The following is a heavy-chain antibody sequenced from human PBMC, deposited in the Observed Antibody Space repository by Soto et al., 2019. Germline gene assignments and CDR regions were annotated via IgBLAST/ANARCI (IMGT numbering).Heavy chain of an antibody. Sequence: SLRLSCAASGFPFIDSYMSWIRQAPGKGLEWISYITISGNTVYYADSLKGRFTISRDNAKNSLYLQMNRLRAEDTAVYYCARVSWRDKYGMDVRGQGTTVTVSS. CDR2: ITISGNTV. J-gene: IGHJ6*02. CDR1: GFPFIDSY. CDR3: ARVSWRDKYGMDV. V-gene: IGHV3-11*01.